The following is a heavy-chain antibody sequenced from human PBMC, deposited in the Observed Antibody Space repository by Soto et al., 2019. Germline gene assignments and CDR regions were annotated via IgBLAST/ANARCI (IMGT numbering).Heavy chain of an antibody. Sequence: SETLSLTCTVSGGSISSYYWSWIRQPAGKGLEWIGRIYTSGSTNYNPSLKSRVTMSVDTSKNQFSLKLSSVTAAATAVYYCGRESAYYYGSSGLVSLHIFLYWSPGALVTVSS. V-gene: IGHV4-4*07. CDR1: GGSISSYY. CDR3: GRESAYYYGSSGLVSLHIFLY. CDR2: IYTSGST. J-gene: IGHJ4*02. D-gene: IGHD3-22*01.